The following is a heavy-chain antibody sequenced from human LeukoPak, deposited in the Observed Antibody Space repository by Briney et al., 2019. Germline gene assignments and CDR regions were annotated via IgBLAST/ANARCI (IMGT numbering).Heavy chain of an antibody. D-gene: IGHD4-23*01. Sequence: QPGGSLRLSCAASGFTFSDHYMDWVRQAPGKGLEWVGRSRNKANSYTTEYAASVKGRFTISRDDSKNSLYLQMNSLKTEDTAVYYCARDLDYGGNSDAFDIWGQGTMVTVSS. J-gene: IGHJ3*02. CDR1: GFTFSDHY. CDR2: SRNKANSYTT. CDR3: ARDLDYGGNSDAFDI. V-gene: IGHV3-72*01.